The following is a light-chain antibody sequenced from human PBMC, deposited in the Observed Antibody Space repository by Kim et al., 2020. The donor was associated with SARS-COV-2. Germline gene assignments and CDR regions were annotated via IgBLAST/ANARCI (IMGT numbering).Light chain of an antibody. J-gene: IGKJ2*01. Sequence: SASVGDRVTITCRASQSISSYLNWYQQKPGKAPKLLIYAASSLQSVVPSRFSGSGSGTDFTLTISRLQPEDFATYYCQQSYSTPYTFGQGTKLEI. CDR3: QQSYSTPYT. CDR1: QSISSY. V-gene: IGKV1-39*01. CDR2: AAS.